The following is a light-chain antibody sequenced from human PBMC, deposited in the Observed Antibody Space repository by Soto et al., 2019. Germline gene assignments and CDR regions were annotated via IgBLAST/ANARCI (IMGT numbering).Light chain of an antibody. CDR1: SSDVGGYNY. V-gene: IGLV2-14*01. CDR2: EVS. CDR3: SSYTSSSTYV. Sequence: QSVLTQPASVSGSPGQSITISCTGTSSDVGGYNYVSWYQQHPGKAPKLMIYEVSNRPSGVSNRFSGSKSDNTASLTISGLQAEDEADYYCSSYTSSSTYVFGTGTKLPS. J-gene: IGLJ1*01.